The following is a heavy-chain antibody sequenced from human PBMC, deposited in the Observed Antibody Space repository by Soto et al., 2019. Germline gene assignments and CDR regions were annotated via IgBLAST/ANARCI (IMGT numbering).Heavy chain of an antibody. J-gene: IGHJ4*02. V-gene: IGHV3-23*01. D-gene: IGHD6-19*01. CDR3: AKGGWAALDY. CDR2: IGSGGVST. Sequence: DVQLLESGGGLVQPGGSLRLSCAASGFTFSSFAMSWVRQAPGKGLEWVSAIGSGGVSTYYADSVKGRFTISRDNSKSTVYLQMSSLRAEDTAVYYCAKGGWAALDYWGQGTLVTVSS. CDR1: GFTFSSFA.